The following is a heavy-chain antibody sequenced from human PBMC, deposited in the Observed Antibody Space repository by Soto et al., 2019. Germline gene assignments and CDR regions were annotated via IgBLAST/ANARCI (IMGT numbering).Heavy chain of an antibody. CDR1: GGSINYSY. J-gene: IGHJ6*01. D-gene: IGHD1-26*01. CDR2: ISYTGSA. V-gene: IGHV4-59*01. Sequence: SETLSLTCAVSGGSINYSYWTWIRQPPGKGLEWIGYISYTGSANYNASLKSRLTISVVTSKGLFSLKRSTVTAADTALYYCARVSYGDYYYDMEVWGQGTTVTVSS. CDR3: ARVSYGDYYYDMEV.